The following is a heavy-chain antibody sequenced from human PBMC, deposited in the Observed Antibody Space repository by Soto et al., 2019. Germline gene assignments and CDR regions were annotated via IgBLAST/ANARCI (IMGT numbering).Heavy chain of an antibody. J-gene: IGHJ4*02. CDR1: GFTFTNSW. D-gene: IGHD2-2*01. V-gene: IGHV5-51*01. CDR3: AKHEGYCSSTSCSNFDS. CDR2: ISPGDSDT. Sequence: GESLKISCRGSGFTFTNSWIAWVRQMPGKGLEWMGIISPGDSDTSYGPSFQGQVTISADKSINTAYLHWSTLKASDTAMYYCAKHEGYCSSTSCSNFDSWGQGTLVTVSS.